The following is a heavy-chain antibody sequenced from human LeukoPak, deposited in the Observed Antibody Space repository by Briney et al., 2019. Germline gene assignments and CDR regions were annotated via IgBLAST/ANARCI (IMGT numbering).Heavy chain of an antibody. J-gene: IGHJ4*02. V-gene: IGHV4-38-2*01. Sequence: PSETLSLTWAVSGYSISSGYYWGWIRQPPGKGLDWIGSISHSGSTYYNPSLRSRVTISIDTSKNQFSLRLNSVTATDTAVYYCARVGGYSYGNYYFNYWGQGTLVTVSS. CDR1: GYSISSGYY. D-gene: IGHD5-18*01. CDR3: ARVGGYSYGNYYFNY. CDR2: ISHSGST.